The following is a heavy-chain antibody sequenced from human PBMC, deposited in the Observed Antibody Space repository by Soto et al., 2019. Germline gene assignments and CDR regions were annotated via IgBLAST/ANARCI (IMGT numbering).Heavy chain of an antibody. CDR3: ARGGEEILDVYGMDV. V-gene: IGHV3-21*04. CDR1: GFTFRTYT. CDR2: IRGFSPYT. J-gene: IGHJ6*02. Sequence: EVQLVESGGGLVKPGGSLRLSCISSGFTFRTYTMNWVRQAPGKGLEWVSGIRGFSPYTFYAESVRGRFAISRDNAKNSLYLQMNSLRAEDTAVYYCARGGEEILDVYGMDVWGQGTTVTVSS. D-gene: IGHD3-10*01.